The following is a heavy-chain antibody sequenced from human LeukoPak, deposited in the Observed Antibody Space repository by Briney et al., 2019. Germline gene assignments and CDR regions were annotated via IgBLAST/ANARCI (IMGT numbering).Heavy chain of an antibody. V-gene: IGHV3-23*01. CDR3: ARESFKAVAGYLDY. J-gene: IGHJ4*02. CDR1: GFTFSNYA. D-gene: IGHD6-19*01. Sequence: PGGSLRLSCAASGFTFSNYAMTWVRQGPGKGLEWVSGISGSGDTTYYADSEKGRFTTSRDNFRSTLYLQMNSLTVADTAVYFCARESFKAVAGYLDYWGQGILVTVSS. CDR2: ISGSGDTT.